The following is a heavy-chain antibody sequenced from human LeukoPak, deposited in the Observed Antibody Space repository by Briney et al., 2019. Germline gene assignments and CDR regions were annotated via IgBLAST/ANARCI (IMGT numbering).Heavy chain of an antibody. CDR3: ARHGGTRITLVEVYYFDY. J-gene: IGHJ4*02. V-gene: IGHV4-59*08. D-gene: IGHD4-11*01. CDR2: IYYSGSI. Sequence: SETLSLTCTVSGGSISTYYWSWIRQPPGKGLEWIGYIYYSGSINYNPSLKSRVTISVDTSKNQFSLKLSSVTAADTAVYYCARHGGTRITLVEVYYFDYWGQGTLVTVSS. CDR1: GGSISTYY.